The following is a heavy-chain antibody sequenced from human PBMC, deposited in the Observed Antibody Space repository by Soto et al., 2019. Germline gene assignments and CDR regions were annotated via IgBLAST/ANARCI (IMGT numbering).Heavy chain of an antibody. J-gene: IGHJ4*02. V-gene: IGHV1-18*01. Sequence: GPGVKEPGASVRVSCKASGYTFNSAGLAWVRQAPGQGLEWMGWISVDNGDTKYAQKFQGRVTMTTDTSTTTAYMDLRGLKSDDTAVFYCARVQSLGYCRSASCYDVFDHWGQGTLVTVSS. CDR1: GYTFNSAG. CDR3: ARVQSLGYCRSASCYDVFDH. D-gene: IGHD2-2*01. CDR2: ISVDNGDT.